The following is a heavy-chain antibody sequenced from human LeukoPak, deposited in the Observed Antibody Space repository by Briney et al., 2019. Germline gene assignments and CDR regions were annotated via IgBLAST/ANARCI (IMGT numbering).Heavy chain of an antibody. J-gene: IGHJ2*01. V-gene: IGHV4-59*08. Sequence: PSETLSLTCTVSGGSISSYYWSWIRQPPGKGPEWIGYIYYSGSTNYNPSLKSRVTISVDTSKNQFSLKLSSVTAADTAVYYCARRSYSSGWYTAPPNWYFDLWGRGTLVTVSS. D-gene: IGHD6-19*01. CDR2: IYYSGST. CDR1: GGSISSYY. CDR3: ARRSYSSGWYTAPPNWYFDL.